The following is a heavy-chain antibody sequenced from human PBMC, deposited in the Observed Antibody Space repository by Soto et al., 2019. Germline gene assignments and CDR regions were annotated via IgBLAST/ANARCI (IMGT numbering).Heavy chain of an antibody. D-gene: IGHD3-3*01. V-gene: IGHV4-39*07. CDR3: ARSVILSGGSYKGLIRLHYFDT. Sequence: SETLSLTCTVSGGSISSSSYYWGWIRQPPGKGLERIGRIYHSGSTYYTPSLKSRVTLSVDTSKNQFSLNVSSVTAADTAVYYCARSVILSGGSYKGLIRLHYFDTWGPGTLVTVSS. CDR2: IYHSGST. CDR1: GGSISSSSYY. J-gene: IGHJ4*02.